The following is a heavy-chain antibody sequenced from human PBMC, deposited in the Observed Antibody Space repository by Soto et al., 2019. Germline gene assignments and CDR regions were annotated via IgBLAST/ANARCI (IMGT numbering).Heavy chain of an antibody. Sequence: SETLSLTCSVSGGTINSGDYYWGWIRQPPGKGLEWIGYIYYSGSTYYKPSLKSRVTISVDTSKNQFSLKLSSVTAADTAVYYCARHSPDSDWLSQFDYWGQGTLVTVSS. J-gene: IGHJ4*02. CDR1: GGTINSGDYY. CDR3: ARHSPDSDWLSQFDY. CDR2: IYYSGST. D-gene: IGHD3-9*01. V-gene: IGHV4-31*03.